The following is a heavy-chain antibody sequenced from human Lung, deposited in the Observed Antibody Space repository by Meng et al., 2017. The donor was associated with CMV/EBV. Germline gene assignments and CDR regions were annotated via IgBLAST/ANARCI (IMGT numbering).Heavy chain of an antibody. CDR2: IYYTGST. CDR1: GGSISSGDYY. J-gene: IGHJ4*02. V-gene: IGHV4-30-4*01. CDR3: ARVGGCSGGGCYHRLFDY. Sequence: GQPEESGPGLVESSQTLSLTCTVSGGSISSGDYYWSWIRQPPGKCLEWIGYIYYTGSTYYNPSLKSRVIISVDTSKNQFSLKLNSVTAADTAVYYCARVGGCSGGGCYHRLFDYWGQGTLVTVSS. D-gene: IGHD2-15*01.